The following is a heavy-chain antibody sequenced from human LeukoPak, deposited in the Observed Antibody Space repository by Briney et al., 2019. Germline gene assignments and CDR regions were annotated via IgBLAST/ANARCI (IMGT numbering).Heavy chain of an antibody. CDR3: AKHVSGSLFYFDY. V-gene: IGHV3-30*02. Sequence: GGSLRLSCAASGFTFSSYGMHWVRQAPGKGLEWVAFIQYDGSNKYYADSVKGQFTISRDNSKNTLFLQMNSLGAEDTAVYYCAKHVSGSLFYFDYWGQRTLVTVSS. CDR2: IQYDGSNK. D-gene: IGHD3-10*01. J-gene: IGHJ4*02. CDR1: GFTFSSYG.